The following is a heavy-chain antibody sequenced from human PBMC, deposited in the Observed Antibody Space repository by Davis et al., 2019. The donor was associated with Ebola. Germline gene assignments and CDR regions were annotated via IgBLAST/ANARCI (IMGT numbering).Heavy chain of an antibody. Sequence: GESLKISCAASGFTFSSYGMHWVRQAPGKGLEWVAVISYDGRHEYYADSVKGRFTISRDNSKNRLYLQMNSLRVEDTAVYYCARAQFPTTSDHWGQGTLVTVSS. CDR1: GFTFSSYG. CDR2: ISYDGRHE. V-gene: IGHV3-30*03. D-gene: IGHD1-1*01. J-gene: IGHJ4*02. CDR3: ARAQFPTTSDH.